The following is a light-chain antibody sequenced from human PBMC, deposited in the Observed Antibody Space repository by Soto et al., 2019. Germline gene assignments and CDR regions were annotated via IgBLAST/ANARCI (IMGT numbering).Light chain of an antibody. V-gene: IGLV1-44*01. CDR1: SSNIGTNT. Sequence: QSVLTQPPSASGTPGQRVTISCSGSSSNIGTNTVNWYQQLPGTAPKLLIYSSNQRPSGVPDRFSGSKSGTSASLAISGLQSEDEADYYCAAWDDSRNGWVFGGGTKLTVL. CDR2: SSN. J-gene: IGLJ3*02. CDR3: AAWDDSRNGWV.